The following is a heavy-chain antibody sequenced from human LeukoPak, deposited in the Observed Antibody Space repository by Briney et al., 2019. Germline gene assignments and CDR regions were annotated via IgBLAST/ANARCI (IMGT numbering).Heavy chain of an antibody. J-gene: IGHJ4*02. CDR2: IYYGGST. Sequence: SETLSLTCTVSGGSISSSSYYWGWIRQPPGKGLEWVGSIYYGGSTYYNPSLKSRVTISVDTSKNQFSLNLRTVTAADTAVYYCARDPVGAATDDFWGQGTLVTVSS. CDR1: GGSISSSSYY. CDR3: ARDPVGAATDDF. V-gene: IGHV4-39*07. D-gene: IGHD1-26*01.